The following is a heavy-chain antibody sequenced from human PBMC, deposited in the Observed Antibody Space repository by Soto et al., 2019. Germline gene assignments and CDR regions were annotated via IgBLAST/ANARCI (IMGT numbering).Heavy chain of an antibody. CDR3: SRDLGSNWFQGWFDP. D-gene: IGHD6-13*01. V-gene: IGHV3-48*01. CDR2: ISSSSSTI. J-gene: IGHJ5*02. Sequence: PGGSLRLSCAASRFTFSSCHMNWVRQAPGKGLEWVSYISSSSSTIYYSDSVKGRFTISRDNSKNSLYLQMESLTIADTAVYYCSRDLGSNWFQGWFDPWGHGPLVTVSS. CDR1: RFTFSSCH.